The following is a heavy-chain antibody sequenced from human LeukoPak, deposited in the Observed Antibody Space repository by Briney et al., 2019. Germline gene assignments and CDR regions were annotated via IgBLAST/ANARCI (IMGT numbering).Heavy chain of an antibody. CDR1: GFTFSSYA. J-gene: IGHJ3*02. Sequence: GGSLRLSCAASGFTFSSYAMSWVRQAPGKGLEWVSSISSSSSYIYYADSVKGRFTISRDNAKNSLYLQMNSLRAEDTAVYYCARDLAMTTVTIDAFDIWGQGTMVTVSS. D-gene: IGHD4-17*01. V-gene: IGHV3-21*01. CDR3: ARDLAMTTVTIDAFDI. CDR2: ISSSSSYI.